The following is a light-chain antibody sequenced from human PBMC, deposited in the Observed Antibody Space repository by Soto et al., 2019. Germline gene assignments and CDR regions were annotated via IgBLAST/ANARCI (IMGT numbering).Light chain of an antibody. CDR3: QKYDSLPLT. CDR2: DAS. J-gene: IGKJ3*01. CDR1: QDISNY. V-gene: IGKV1-33*01. Sequence: IQLTQSPSSLSASVGDRVTISCQASQDISNYLNWYQHKEGKAPKLLIYDASNLETGVPSRFSVSGSGTDFTLTISSLQPEDIATYYCQKYDSLPLTFGPGTKGDIK.